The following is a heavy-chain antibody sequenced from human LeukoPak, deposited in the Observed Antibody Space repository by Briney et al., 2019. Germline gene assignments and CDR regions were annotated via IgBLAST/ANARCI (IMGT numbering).Heavy chain of an antibody. CDR2: ISSSGSTI. CDR1: GGSFSGYY. J-gene: IGHJ4*02. CDR3: ARDGIAVAGTVFDY. V-gene: IGHV3-11*04. Sequence: LSLTCAVYGGSFSGYYWSWIRQPPGKGLEWVSYISSSGSTIYYADSVKGRFTISRDNAKNSLYLQMNSLRAEDTAVYYCARDGIAVAGTVFDYWGQGTLVAVSS. D-gene: IGHD6-19*01.